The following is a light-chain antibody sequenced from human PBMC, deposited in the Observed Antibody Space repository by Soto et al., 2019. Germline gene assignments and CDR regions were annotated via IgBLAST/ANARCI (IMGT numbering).Light chain of an antibody. V-gene: IGKV1-5*03. J-gene: IGKJ4*01. CDR1: QSVSNR. Sequence: DIKMTQSPSTLSASVGDRVTIICRASQSVSNRLAWYQKKPGQAPKPLIYKASSLESGVPSRFSGSGSGTEFSLTITSLQTDDFATYYCQQYHRYSPLTFGEGTTVEIK. CDR3: QQYHRYSPLT. CDR2: KAS.